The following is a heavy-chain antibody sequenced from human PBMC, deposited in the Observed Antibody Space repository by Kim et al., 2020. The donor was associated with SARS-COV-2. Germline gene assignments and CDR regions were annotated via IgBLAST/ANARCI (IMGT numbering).Heavy chain of an antibody. CDR3: ARGGSIAAAGKAYWYFDL. CDR1: GFTFSSYG. CDR2: IWYDGSNK. Sequence: GGSLRLSCAASGFTFSSYGMHWVRQAPGKGLEWVAVIWYDGSNKYYADSVKGRFTISRDNSKNTLYLQMNSLRAEDTAVYYCARGGSIAAAGKAYWYFDLWGRGTLVTVSS. J-gene: IGHJ2*01. D-gene: IGHD6-13*01. V-gene: IGHV3-33*01.